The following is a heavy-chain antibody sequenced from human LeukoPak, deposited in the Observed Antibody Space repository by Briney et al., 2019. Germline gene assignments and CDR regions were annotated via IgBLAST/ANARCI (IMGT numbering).Heavy chain of an antibody. Sequence: SGPTLVKPTQTLTLTCTFSGFSLSTSGVGVGWIRQPPGKALEWLALIYWNDDKRYSPSLKSRLTITKDTYKNQVVLTMTNMDPVDTATYYCAHRPHGRIVVVPAARGGWFDPWGQGTLVTVSS. CDR1: GFSLSTSGVG. V-gene: IGHV2-5*01. D-gene: IGHD2-2*01. CDR2: IYWNDDK. CDR3: AHRPHGRIVVVPAARGGWFDP. J-gene: IGHJ5*02.